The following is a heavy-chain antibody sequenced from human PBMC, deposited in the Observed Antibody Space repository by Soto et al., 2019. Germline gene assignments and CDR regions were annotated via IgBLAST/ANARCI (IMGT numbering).Heavy chain of an antibody. J-gene: IGHJ6*02. D-gene: IGHD3-10*01. V-gene: IGHV1-69*13. CDR1: GGTLSSYA. CDR2: IITIFGTA. CDR3: ARGDITMVRGVIINGMDV. Sequence: ASVKFSFRDSGGTLSSYAISWVRHAPGQGLEWMGGIITIFGTANYEQKFQGRGTITADESTSTAYMELSSLRSEDTAVYYCARGDITMVRGVIINGMDVWGQGTTVTVSS.